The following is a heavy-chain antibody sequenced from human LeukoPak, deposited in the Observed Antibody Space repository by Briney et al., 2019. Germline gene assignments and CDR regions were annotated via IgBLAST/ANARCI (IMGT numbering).Heavy chain of an antibody. Sequence: PSETLSLTCTVSGGSISSYYWSWIRQPPGKGLEWIGYIYYSGSTNYNPTLKSRVTISVDTSKNQFSLKLSSVTAADTAVYYCARHDYDILTGYSGLDYWGQGTLVTVSS. V-gene: IGHV4-59*08. CDR3: ARHDYDILTGYSGLDY. CDR2: IYYSGST. D-gene: IGHD3-9*01. J-gene: IGHJ4*02. CDR1: GGSISSYY.